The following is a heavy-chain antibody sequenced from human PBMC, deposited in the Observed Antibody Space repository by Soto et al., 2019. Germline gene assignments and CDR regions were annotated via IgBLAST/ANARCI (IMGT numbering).Heavy chain of an antibody. J-gene: IGHJ6*02. V-gene: IGHV3-30*18. CDR3: AKDQISHFWSGFPPYYSYTMDV. CDR1: GFSFSNYG. Sequence: QVQLVESGGGVIQPGKSLRLFCAASGFSFSNYGMHWVRLAPGRGLEWVAVISYDGSTKYYGDSVKGRFTISRDNSINTLYLQMNSLRAEDTALYYCAKDQISHFWSGFPPYYSYTMDVWGPGTTVTVSS. D-gene: IGHD3-3*02. CDR2: ISYDGSTK.